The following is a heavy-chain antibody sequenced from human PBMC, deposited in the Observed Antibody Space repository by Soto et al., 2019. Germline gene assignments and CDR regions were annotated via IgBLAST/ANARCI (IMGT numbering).Heavy chain of an antibody. CDR2: IWYDGSNK. CDR3: ARDYYYDSSGYFGPWYYFDY. D-gene: IGHD3-22*01. J-gene: IGHJ4*02. CDR1: GFTFSSYG. V-gene: IGHV3-33*01. Sequence: QVQLVESGGGVVQPGRSLRLSCAASGFTFSSYGMHWVRQAPGKGLEWVAVIWYDGSNKYYADSVKGRFTISRDNSKNTLYLQMNSLRAEDTAVYYCARDYYYDSSGYFGPWYYFDYWGQGTLVTVSS.